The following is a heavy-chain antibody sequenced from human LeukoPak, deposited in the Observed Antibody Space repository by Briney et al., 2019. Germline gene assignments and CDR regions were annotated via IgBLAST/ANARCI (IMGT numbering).Heavy chain of an antibody. CDR3: AKGGLGESSLNNFDY. D-gene: IGHD3-16*02. CDR2: ITGSGGST. CDR1: GFTFSSYA. Sequence: GKSLRLSCAASGFTFSSYAMNWVRQAPGKGLEWVSTITGSGGSTYYTDSVKGRFTISRDNSKNTLYLQMNSLRPEDTAVYYCAKGGLGESSLNNFDYWGQGTLVTVSS. J-gene: IGHJ4*02. V-gene: IGHV3-23*01.